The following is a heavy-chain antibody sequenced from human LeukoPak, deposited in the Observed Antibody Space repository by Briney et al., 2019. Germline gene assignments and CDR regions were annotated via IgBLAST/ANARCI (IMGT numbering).Heavy chain of an antibody. V-gene: IGHV4-59*08. D-gene: IGHD2-21*01. Sequence: SETVSLTCTVSGGSISSYYWNWSRQPPGKGLEWIGYISYSGSTSYNPSLKSRVTISVDTSKNQFSLNLSSVTAADTAVYYCARGLRLGAAFDIWGQGTMVTVSS. CDR1: GGSISSYY. CDR2: ISYSGST. J-gene: IGHJ3*02. CDR3: ARGLRLGAAFDI.